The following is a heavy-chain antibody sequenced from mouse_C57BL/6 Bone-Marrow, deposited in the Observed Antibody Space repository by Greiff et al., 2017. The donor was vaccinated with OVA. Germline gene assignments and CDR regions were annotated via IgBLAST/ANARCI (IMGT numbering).Heavy chain of an antibody. CDR3: ARDWARIDY. D-gene: IGHD4-1*01. J-gene: IGHJ2*01. V-gene: IGHV1-53*01. CDR2: VNPSNGGS. Sequence: QVQLQQPGTELVKPGASVKLSCKASGYTVPSYWMHWVKQRPGQGREWIGDVNPSNGGSTYNEKFKSKATLTVDKSSSTAYMQLSSLTSEDSAVYYCARDWARIDYWGQGTTLTVTS. CDR1: GYTVPSYW.